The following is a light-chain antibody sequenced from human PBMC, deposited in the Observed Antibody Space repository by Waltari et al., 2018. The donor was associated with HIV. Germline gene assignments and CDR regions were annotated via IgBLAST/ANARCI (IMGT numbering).Light chain of an antibody. CDR1: TSNIETNY. CDR2: RSH. CDR3: ASWDDSLSGLV. Sequence: QSVLTQPPSASGTPGQRVTISCSGGTSNIETNYVYWYQQLPGTAPKLLIYRSHRRPSGVPERFSCSKSCSSAPLAISGLRSDDEADYYCASWDDSLSGLVFGGGTKLTV. V-gene: IGLV1-47*01. J-gene: IGLJ2*01.